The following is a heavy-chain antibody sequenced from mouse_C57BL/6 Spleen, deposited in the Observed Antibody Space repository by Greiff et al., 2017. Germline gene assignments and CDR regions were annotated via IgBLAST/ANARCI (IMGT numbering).Heavy chain of an antibody. CDR2: IDPSDSYT. CDR3: ARNLPYGSPYCYFDV. J-gene: IGHJ1*03. D-gene: IGHD1-1*01. Sequence: QVQLQQSGAELVMPGASVKLSCKASGYTFTSYWMHWVKQRPGQGLEWIGEIDPSDSYTNYNQKFKGKSTLTVDKSSSTAYMQLSSLTSEYSAVYSCARNLPYGSPYCYFDVWGTGTTVTVSS. V-gene: IGHV1-69*01. CDR1: GYTFTSYW.